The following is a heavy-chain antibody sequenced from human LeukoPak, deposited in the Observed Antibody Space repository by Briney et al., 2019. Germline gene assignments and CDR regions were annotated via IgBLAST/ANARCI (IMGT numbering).Heavy chain of an antibody. CDR1: GYSINSDYY. V-gene: IGHV4-38-2*02. Sequence: PSETLSLTCTVSGYSINSDYYWGWIRQPPGKGLEWIGSIYYSGITYYNPSLKSRVTISVDTSKNQISLKLRSVTAADTAVYYCARDCTGRFSRDWVDPWGQGTLVTVSS. CDR2: IYYSGIT. CDR3: ARDCTGRFSRDWVDP. D-gene: IGHD2-8*02. J-gene: IGHJ5*02.